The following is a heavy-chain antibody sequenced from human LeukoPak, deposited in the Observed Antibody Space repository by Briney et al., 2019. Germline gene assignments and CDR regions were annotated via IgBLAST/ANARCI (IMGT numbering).Heavy chain of an antibody. Sequence: SETLSLTCTVSGGSISSYYWSWIRQPPGKGLEWIGYIYYTGTTNYNPSLKSRVTISVDTSKNQFSLKLSSATAADTAVYYCTRVKYYDFWSGPSNYYYYMDVWGKGTTVTVSS. CDR3: TRVKYYDFWSGPSNYYYYMDV. D-gene: IGHD3-3*01. CDR2: IYYTGTT. CDR1: GGSISSYY. J-gene: IGHJ6*03. V-gene: IGHV4-59*08.